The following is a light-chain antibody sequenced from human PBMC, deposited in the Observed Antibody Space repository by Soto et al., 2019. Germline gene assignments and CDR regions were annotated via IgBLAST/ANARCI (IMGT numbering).Light chain of an antibody. CDR1: SSDVGGYNY. Sequence: QSVLTQPPSASGSPGQSVTISCTGTSSDVGGYNYVSWYQQHPGKAPKLMIYEVSERPSGVPDRFSGSKSSNTASLTVSGLQAEDESHYSCGSYAGSDNFVFGTGTKVTVL. V-gene: IGLV2-8*01. CDR3: GSYAGSDNFV. CDR2: EVS. J-gene: IGLJ1*01.